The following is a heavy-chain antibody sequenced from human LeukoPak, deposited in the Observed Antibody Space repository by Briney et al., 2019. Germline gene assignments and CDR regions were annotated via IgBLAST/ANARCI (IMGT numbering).Heavy chain of an antibody. V-gene: IGHV3-33*01. D-gene: IGHD1-26*01. Sequence: PGGSLRLSCAASGFTFSSYSMHWVRQAPGKGLEWVAVIWYDGSNKYYADSVKGRFTISRDNSKNTLYLQMNSLRDEDTAVYYCARGRRYSGSLFDIWGQGTMVTVSS. J-gene: IGHJ3*02. CDR1: GFTFSSYS. CDR2: IWYDGSNK. CDR3: ARGRRYSGSLFDI.